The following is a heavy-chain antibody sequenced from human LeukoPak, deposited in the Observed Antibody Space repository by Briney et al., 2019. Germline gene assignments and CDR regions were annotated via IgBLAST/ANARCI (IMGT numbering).Heavy chain of an antibody. D-gene: IGHD7-27*01. CDR2: INPNSGGT. CDR1: RYTFTAYY. Sequence: ASVKVSCKAFRYTFTAYYMHWVRQAPGQGLEWMGWINPNSGGTNYAQKFQGRVTMTRDTSISTAYMELSRLRSDDTAVYYCARGPHWDPHFDYWGQGTLVTVSS. CDR3: ARGPHWDPHFDY. V-gene: IGHV1-2*02. J-gene: IGHJ4*02.